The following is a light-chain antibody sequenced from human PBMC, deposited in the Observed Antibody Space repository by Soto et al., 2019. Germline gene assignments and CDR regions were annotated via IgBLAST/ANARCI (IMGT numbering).Light chain of an antibody. CDR3: QQYNNWPL. CDR1: QSVSSN. V-gene: IGKV3-15*01. Sequence: EIVRTQSPATLSVSPGERATLSCRASQSVSSNLAWYQQKPGQAPRLLIYGASTRATGIPARFSGSGSGTEFTLTISSLQSEDFAVYYCQQYNNWPLFGQGTKVEI. CDR2: GAS. J-gene: IGKJ1*01.